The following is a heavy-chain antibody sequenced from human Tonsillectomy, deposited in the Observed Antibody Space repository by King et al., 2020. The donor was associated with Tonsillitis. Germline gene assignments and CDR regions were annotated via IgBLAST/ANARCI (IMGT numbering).Heavy chain of an antibody. CDR3: ANIQRGRWLQIADY. D-gene: IGHD5-24*01. V-gene: IGHV3-30*02. CDR1: GFTFRSYG. J-gene: IGHJ4*02. CDR2: IRYDGITK. Sequence: VQLVESGGGVVLPGGSLRLSCAASGFTFRSYGMHWVRQAPGKGLEWVAFIRYDGITKYYADSVKGRFTISRDNSKNTLYLQINSLRAEDTAVYYCANIQRGRWLQIADYWGQGTRVSVSS.